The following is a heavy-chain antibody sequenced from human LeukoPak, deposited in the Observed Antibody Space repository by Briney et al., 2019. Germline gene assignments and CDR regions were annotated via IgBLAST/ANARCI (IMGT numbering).Heavy chain of an antibody. D-gene: IGHD1-26*01. CDR3: ARRVGSYGAAAIDY. Sequence: SETLSLTCTVYGGSISSNGYYWGWIRQPPGKGLEWIGSIYYSGSTYYNPSLKSRVTISVDTSKNQFSLRLSSVTAADTAVYYCARRVGSYGAAAIDYWGQGTLVTVSS. CDR1: GGSISSNGYY. CDR2: IYYSGST. V-gene: IGHV4-39*01. J-gene: IGHJ4*02.